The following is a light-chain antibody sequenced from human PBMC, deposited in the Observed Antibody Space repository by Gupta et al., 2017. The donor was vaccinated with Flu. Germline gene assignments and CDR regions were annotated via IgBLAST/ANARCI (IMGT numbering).Light chain of an antibody. Sequence: LAWNLQKPGKAPKVVIDRGSSLAVGVPARFSGTGFGTKFTMTIISMHPDDVGAYYCQQYKDGSRFGPGTKVKVK. J-gene: IGKJ3*01. CDR3: QQYKDGSR. V-gene: IGKV1-5*03. CDR2: RGS.